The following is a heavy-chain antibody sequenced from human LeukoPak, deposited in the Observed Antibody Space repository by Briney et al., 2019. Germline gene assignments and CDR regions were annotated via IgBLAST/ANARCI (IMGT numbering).Heavy chain of an antibody. J-gene: IGHJ4*02. CDR3: ATDRVGLYGGNHREKDFDY. Sequence: ASVRVSCKVSGYTLTELSMNWVRQAPGKGLEWMGGFNPEDGDTGYAEKVKGRVTITEDTTKDTAYMQMNSLRAEDTAVYYCATDRVGLYGGNHREKDFDYWGQGTLVTVSS. CDR2: FNPEDGDT. D-gene: IGHD4-23*01. V-gene: IGHV1-24*01. CDR1: GYTLTELS.